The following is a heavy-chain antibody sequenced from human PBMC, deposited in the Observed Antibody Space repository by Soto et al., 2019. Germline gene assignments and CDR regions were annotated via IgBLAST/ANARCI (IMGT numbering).Heavy chain of an antibody. CDR3: ARGYYDSSGYYYPTPHWFDP. CDR2: ISAYNGDT. CDR1: GYTFTSYA. Sequence: ASVKVSCKASGYTFTSYAMHWVRQAPGQRLEWMGWISAYNGDTSYSQKFQGRVTMTTDTSTTTAYLELGSLRSDDTAVYYCARGYYDSSGYYYPTPHWFDPWGQGTLVTVSS. D-gene: IGHD3-22*01. J-gene: IGHJ5*02. V-gene: IGHV1-3*01.